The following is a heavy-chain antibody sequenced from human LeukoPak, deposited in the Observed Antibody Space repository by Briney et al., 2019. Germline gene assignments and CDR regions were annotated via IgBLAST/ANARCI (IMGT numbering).Heavy chain of an antibody. Sequence: GGSLRLSCAASEFTFSSYWMHWVRQAPGKGLVWVSRINSDGSSTSYADSVRGRFTISRDDAKNTLYLQMNSLRAEDTAVYYCARGRQYYYYYGMDVWGKGTTVTVSS. CDR1: EFTFSSYW. D-gene: IGHD6-25*01. V-gene: IGHV3-74*01. CDR3: ARGRQYYYYYGMDV. J-gene: IGHJ6*04. CDR2: INSDGSST.